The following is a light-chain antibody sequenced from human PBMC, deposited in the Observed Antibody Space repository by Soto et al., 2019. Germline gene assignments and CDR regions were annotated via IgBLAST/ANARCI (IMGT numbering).Light chain of an antibody. J-gene: IGKJ1*01. Sequence: DIQMTQSPSSLSASVGDRVNNNCRASQKNNKYLNWYQQKPEKAPKLLIYAASILQSAVPSRFSGNGSGTDFTLTISSLRPEDFATYYCQQTYSSPRTFGQGTKVDIK. CDR1: QKNNKY. V-gene: IGKV1-39*01. CDR3: QQTYSSPRT. CDR2: AAS.